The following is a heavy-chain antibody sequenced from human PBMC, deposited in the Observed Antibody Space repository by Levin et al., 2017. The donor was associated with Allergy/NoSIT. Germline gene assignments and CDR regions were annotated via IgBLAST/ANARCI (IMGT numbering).Heavy chain of an antibody. J-gene: IGHJ4*02. CDR2: ISDDGIKK. CDR3: ARDLRGHSSIDY. Sequence: GESLKISCSASGFTFSRYGIHWVRQAPGKGLEWVAYISDDGIKKYYADSVKGRLTISRDNSKNTVFLQMDSLRTEDTAVYDCARDLRGHSSIDYWGQGTLVTVSS. D-gene: IGHD3-16*01. V-gene: IGHV3-30*04. CDR1: GFTFSRYG.